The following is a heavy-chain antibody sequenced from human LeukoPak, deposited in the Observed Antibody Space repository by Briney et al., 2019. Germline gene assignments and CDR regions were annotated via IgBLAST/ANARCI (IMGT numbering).Heavy chain of an antibody. CDR1: GFTVSSNF. CDR2: IYSGGDT. D-gene: IGHD3-16*01. V-gene: IGHV3-66*01. Sequence: GGSLRLSCAASGFTVSSNFMSWVRQAPGKGLEWVSLIYSGGDTSYADSVKGRFTISRDHSKNTLDLQMNSLRVEDTAMYYCARAEEVLYVDLGYWGQEPWPPSPQ. J-gene: IGHJ4*01. CDR3: ARAEEVLYVDLGY.